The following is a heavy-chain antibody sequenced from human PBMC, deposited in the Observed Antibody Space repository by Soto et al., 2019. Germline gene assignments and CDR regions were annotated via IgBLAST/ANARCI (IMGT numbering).Heavy chain of an antibody. CDR1: GGSVSSVTSY. CDR2: IYYTGTT. V-gene: IGHV4-61*01. D-gene: IGHD5-12*01. CDR3: AKGGGFDPLDY. J-gene: IGHJ4*02. Sequence: SETLSLTCTVSGGSVSSVTSYWIWVRQPPGKGLEWIAYIYYTGTTNYNPSLRGRVAISLDTSKNQFSLQLSSVTAADTAIYYCAKGGGFDPLDYWGQGTQVTVSS.